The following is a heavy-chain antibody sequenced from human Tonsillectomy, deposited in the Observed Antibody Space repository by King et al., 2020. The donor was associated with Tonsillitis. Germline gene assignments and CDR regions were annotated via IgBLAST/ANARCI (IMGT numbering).Heavy chain of an antibody. D-gene: IGHD1-26*01. CDR1: GGSISSSSYY. CDR3: ARPRWDVLNLFEP. V-gene: IGHV4-39*07. Sequence: QLQESGPGLVKPSETLSLTCTVSGGSISSSSYYWGWIRQPPGKGLEWIGSIYYSGSTYYNPSLKSRVTISVDTSKNQFSLKLSSVTAADTAVYYCARPRWDVLNLFEPCGQGALVTVSP. J-gene: IGHJ5*02. CDR2: IYYSGST.